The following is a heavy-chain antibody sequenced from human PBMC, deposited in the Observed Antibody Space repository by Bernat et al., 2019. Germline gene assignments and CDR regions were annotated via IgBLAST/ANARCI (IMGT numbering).Heavy chain of an antibody. D-gene: IGHD3-9*01. CDR2: IYYSGST. Sequence: QVQLQESGPGLVKPSETLSLTCTVSGGSISSSSHYWGWIRQPPGKGLEWIGRIYYSGSTYYNPSLKSRVTISVDTSKNQFSLKLSSVTAADTAVYYCAKQSYDILTGYYFFDYWGQGTLVTVSS. V-gene: IGHV4-39*01. CDR3: AKQSYDILTGYYFFDY. CDR1: GGSISSSSHY. J-gene: IGHJ4*02.